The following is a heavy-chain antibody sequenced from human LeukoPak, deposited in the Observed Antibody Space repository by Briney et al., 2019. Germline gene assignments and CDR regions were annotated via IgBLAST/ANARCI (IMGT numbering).Heavy chain of an antibody. CDR3: ARGGYYGSGNDFRFDP. CDR1: GGSFSGYY. D-gene: IGHD3-10*01. J-gene: IGHJ5*02. CDR2: IYYSGST. V-gene: IGHV4-59*01. Sequence: SETLSLTCAVYGGSFSGYYWSWIRQPPGKGLGWVGYIYYSGSTNYNPSLKSRVTISVETSKNQFSLKLKSVTAADTAVYYCARGGYYGSGNDFRFDPWGQGTLVTVSS.